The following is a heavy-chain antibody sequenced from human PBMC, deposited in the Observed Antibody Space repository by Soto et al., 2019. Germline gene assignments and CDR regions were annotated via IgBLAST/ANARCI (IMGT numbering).Heavy chain of an antibody. J-gene: IGHJ4*02. CDR1: GYTFTSYG. CDR2: ISAYNGNT. Sequence: QVQLVQSGAEVKKPGASVKVSCKASGYTFTSYGISWVRQAPGQGLEWMGWISAYNGNTNYAQKLQGRVTMTTDTSTNTAYMELRSLRSDDKAVYYCARERSERTKRALGVDYWGQGTLVTVSS. D-gene: IGHD1-1*01. V-gene: IGHV1-18*04. CDR3: ARERSERTKRALGVDY.